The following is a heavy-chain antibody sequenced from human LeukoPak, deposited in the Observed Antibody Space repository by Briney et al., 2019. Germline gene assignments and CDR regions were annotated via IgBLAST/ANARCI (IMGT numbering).Heavy chain of an antibody. V-gene: IGHV4-4*02. J-gene: IGHJ5*02. CDR3: ARHRRRITMIRGGNNWFDP. CDR2: IYHSGST. D-gene: IGHD3-22*01. CDR1: GGSISSSNW. Sequence: SGTLSLTCAVSGGSISSSNWWSWVRQPPGKGLEWIGEIYHSGSTNYNPSLKSRVTISVDKSKNQFSLKLSSVTAADTAVYYCARHRRRITMIRGGNNWFDPWGQGTLVTVSS.